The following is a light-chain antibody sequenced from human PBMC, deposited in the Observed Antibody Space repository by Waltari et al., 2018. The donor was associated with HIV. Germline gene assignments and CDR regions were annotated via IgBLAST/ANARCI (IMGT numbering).Light chain of an antibody. V-gene: IGLV1-51*01. CDR1: STNIGKNY. CDR2: DNN. Sequence: QSVLTQPPSVSAPPGQKVTISCSGSSTNIGKNYLSWYQQLPGTAPKLLIYDNNKRPSGIPDRFSGSKSGTSATLGITGLQTGDEADYYCGTWDSSLSAAVFGGGTQLTAL. CDR3: GTWDSSLSAAV. J-gene: IGLJ7*02.